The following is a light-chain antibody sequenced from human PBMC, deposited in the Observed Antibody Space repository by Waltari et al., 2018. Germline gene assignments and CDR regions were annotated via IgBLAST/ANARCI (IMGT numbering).Light chain of an antibody. CDR3: QAWDSSTAV. V-gene: IGLV3-1*01. J-gene: IGLJ2*01. CDR1: KMGDKY. CDR2: QDT. Sequence: SYELTQPPSVSVSPGQTASITCSGDKMGDKYASWYQQKPGQSPVLVIYQDTKRPSGIPEPFSGSNSGNTATLTISGTQAMDEADYYCQAWDSSTAVFGGGTKLTVL.